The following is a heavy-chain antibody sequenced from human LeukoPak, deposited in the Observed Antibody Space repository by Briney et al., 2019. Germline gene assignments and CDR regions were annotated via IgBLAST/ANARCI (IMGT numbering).Heavy chain of an antibody. D-gene: IGHD3-3*01. J-gene: IGHJ5*02. V-gene: IGHV1-2*02. CDR1: GGTFSSYA. Sequence: VASVKVSCKASGGTFSSYAISWVRQAPGQGLEWMGWINPNSGGTNYAQKFQGRVTMTRDTSISTGYMELSRLRSDDTAVYYCARGADYDFWSVNWFDPWGQGTLVTVSS. CDR2: INPNSGGT. CDR3: ARGADYDFWSVNWFDP.